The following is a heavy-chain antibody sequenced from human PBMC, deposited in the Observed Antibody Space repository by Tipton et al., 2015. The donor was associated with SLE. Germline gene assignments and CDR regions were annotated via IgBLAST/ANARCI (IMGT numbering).Heavy chain of an antibody. CDR3: ARDLRDYYDGSGYDY. V-gene: IGHV1-2*06. CDR2: INPNSGGT. D-gene: IGHD3-22*01. Sequence: QVQLVQSGAEVKKPGASVKVSCKASGYTFTGYYMHWVRQAPGQGLEWMGRINPNSGGTNYAQKFQGRVTMTRDTSISTAYMELSRLRSDDTAVYYCARDLRDYYDGSGYDYWGQGTLVTVSS. J-gene: IGHJ4*02. CDR1: GYTFTGYY.